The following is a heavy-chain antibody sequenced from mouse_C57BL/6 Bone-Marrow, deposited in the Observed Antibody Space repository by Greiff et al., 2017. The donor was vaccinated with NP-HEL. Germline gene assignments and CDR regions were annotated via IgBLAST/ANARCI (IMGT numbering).Heavy chain of an antibody. CDR1: GFTFSDYY. CDR3: ARDTAYYSNSYAMDY. D-gene: IGHD2-5*01. J-gene: IGHJ4*01. V-gene: IGHV5-16*01. CDR2: INYDGSST. Sequence: EVKVVESEGGLVQPGSSMKLSCTASGFTFSDYYMAWVRQVPEKGLEWVANINYDGSSTYYLDSLKSRFIISRDNAKNILYLQMSSLKSEDTATYYCARDTAYYSNSYAMDYWGQGTSVTVSS.